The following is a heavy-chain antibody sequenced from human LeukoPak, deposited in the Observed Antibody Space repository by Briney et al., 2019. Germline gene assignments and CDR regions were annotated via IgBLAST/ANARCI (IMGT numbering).Heavy chain of an antibody. CDR3: AGSPMAYYYDSSGRLAFMEI. Sequence: SVKVSCKASGGTFSSYAISWVRQAPGQGLEWMGGIIPIFGTANYAQKLQGRVTITADESTSTAYMELSSLRSEDTAVYYCAGSPMAYYYDSSGRLAFMEIWGQGTLVTVSS. V-gene: IGHV1-69*13. CDR2: IIPIFGTA. D-gene: IGHD3-22*01. J-gene: IGHJ4*02. CDR1: GGTFSSYA.